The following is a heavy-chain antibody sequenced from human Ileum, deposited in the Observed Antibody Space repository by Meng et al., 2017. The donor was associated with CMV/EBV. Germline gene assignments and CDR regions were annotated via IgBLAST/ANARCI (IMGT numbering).Heavy chain of an antibody. V-gene: IGHV1-46*01. D-gene: IGHD5-18*01. J-gene: IGHJ6*02. Sequence: ASVKVSCKASGYTFTSYYMHWVRQAPGQGLEWMGIINPSGGSTSYAQKFQGRVTITTDESTSTAYMELSSLRSEDTAVYYCARASYGYSYYYYGMDVWGQGTTVTVSS. CDR2: INPSGGST. CDR1: GYTFTSYY. CDR3: ARASYGYSYYYYGMDV.